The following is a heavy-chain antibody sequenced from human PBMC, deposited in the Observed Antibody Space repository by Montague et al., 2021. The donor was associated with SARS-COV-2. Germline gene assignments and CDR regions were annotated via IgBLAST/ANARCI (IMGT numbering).Heavy chain of an antibody. CDR2: IYWDDDK. J-gene: IGHJ2*01. V-gene: IGHV2-5*02. CDR1: GFSLSTSGVS. Sequence: PALVKPTQTLTLTCTFSGFSLSTSGVSVGWIRQPPGKALEWLALIYWDDDKRYSPSLKSRLTITKDTSKNQVVLTMTNMDPVDTATYYCANRAGGFGEGYFDLWGRGTLVTVSS. CDR3: ANRAGGFGEGYFDL. D-gene: IGHD3-10*01.